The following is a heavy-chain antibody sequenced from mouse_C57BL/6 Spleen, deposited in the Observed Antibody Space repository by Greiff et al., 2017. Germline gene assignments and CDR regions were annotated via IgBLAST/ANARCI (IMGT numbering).Heavy chain of an antibody. V-gene: IGHV5-4*01. CDR3: AKEKSYYYGRSYYFDY. CDR2: ISDGGSYT. CDR1: GFTFSSYA. Sequence: EVQGVESGGGLVKPGGSLKLSCAASGFTFSSYAMSWVRQTPEKRLEWVATISDGGSYTYYPDNVKGRITISRDNAKNNLYLQMGHLKSEDTAMYYCAKEKSYYYGRSYYFDYWGQGTTLTVSS. D-gene: IGHD1-1*01. J-gene: IGHJ2*01.